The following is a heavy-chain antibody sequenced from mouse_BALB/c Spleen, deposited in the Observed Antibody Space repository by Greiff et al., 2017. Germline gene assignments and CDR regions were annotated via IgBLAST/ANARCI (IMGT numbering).Heavy chain of an antibody. CDR3: ARWGVLRLRNYAMDY. V-gene: IGHV3-2*02. CDR2: ISYSGST. Sequence: EVQLQQSGPGLVKPSQSLSLTCTVTGYSITSDYAWNWIRQFPGNKLEWMGYISYSGSTSYNPSLKSRISITRDTSKNQFFLQLNSVTTEDTATYYCARWGVLRLRNYAMDYWGQGTSVTVSS. D-gene: IGHD1-2*01. J-gene: IGHJ4*01. CDR1: GYSITSDYA.